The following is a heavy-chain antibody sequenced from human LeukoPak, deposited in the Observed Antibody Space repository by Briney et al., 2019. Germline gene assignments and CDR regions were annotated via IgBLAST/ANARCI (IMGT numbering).Heavy chain of an antibody. V-gene: IGHV3-11*05. CDR2: ISSSSSTYT. CDR3: ARGGSSWTLDS. J-gene: IGHJ4*02. Sequence: GGSLRLSCAASGFTFNNYAMSWVRQAPGKGLEWVSYISSSSSTYTKYAESVKGRFTISRDNAKNSLYLQMNSLRAEDTAVYYCARGGSSWTLDSWGQGALVTVSA. CDR1: GFTFNNYA. D-gene: IGHD6-13*01.